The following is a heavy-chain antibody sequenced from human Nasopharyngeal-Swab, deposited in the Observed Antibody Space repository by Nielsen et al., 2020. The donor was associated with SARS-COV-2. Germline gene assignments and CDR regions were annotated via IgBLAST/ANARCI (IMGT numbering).Heavy chain of an antibody. CDR2: GKGEIDGGTT. J-gene: IGHJ6*02. D-gene: IGHD1-26*01. CDR3: TTWARSWSPGRGHLYYGMDV. Sequence: GESLMISCPASGFTFTQAWMNWVCHDQGKGMGRVGSGKGEIDGGTTDYAAPVKGRFNVSRDDSNNTIYLPMHSLKIEDTAVYYCTTWARSWSPGRGHLYYGMDVWGQGTTVTVSS. CDR1: GFTFTQAW. V-gene: IGHV3-15*01.